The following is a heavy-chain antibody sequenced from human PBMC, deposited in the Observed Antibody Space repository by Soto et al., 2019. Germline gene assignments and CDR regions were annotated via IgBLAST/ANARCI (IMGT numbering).Heavy chain of an antibody. D-gene: IGHD5-12*01. CDR2: IIPIFGTA. CDR1: GGTFSSYA. CDR3: ARDMRMATTDYYYYGMDV. V-gene: IGHV1-69*06. J-gene: IGHJ6*02. Sequence: GGYVKGPCEASGGTFSSYAISWVRQAPGQWLEWMGGIIPIFGTANYAQKFQGRVTITADKSTSTAYMELSSLRSEDTAVYYCARDMRMATTDYYYYGMDVWGQGTTVTVSS.